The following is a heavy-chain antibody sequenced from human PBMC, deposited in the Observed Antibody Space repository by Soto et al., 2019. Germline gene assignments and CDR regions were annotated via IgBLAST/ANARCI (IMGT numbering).Heavy chain of an antibody. J-gene: IGHJ4*02. D-gene: IGHD5-12*01. Sequence: APVKVSCKASGYTFTSYDINWVRQATGQGLEWMGWMNPNSGNTGYAQKFQGRVTMTRNTSKNQFSLKLSSVTAADTAVYYCAAGGGLPRYYWGQGTLVTVSS. CDR2: MNPNSGNT. CDR3: AAGGGLPRYY. V-gene: IGHV1-8*01. CDR1: GYTFTSYD.